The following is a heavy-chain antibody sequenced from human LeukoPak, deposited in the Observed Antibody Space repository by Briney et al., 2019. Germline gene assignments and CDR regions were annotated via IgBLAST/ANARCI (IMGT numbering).Heavy chain of an antibody. CDR3: ARVYYDIVTVQNWFDP. Sequence: KSSETLSLTCTVSGGSISSSSYYWGWIRQPPGKGLEWIGYIYYSGSTNYNPSLKSRVTISVDTSKNQFSLKLSSVTAADTAVYYCARVYYDIVTVQNWFDPWGQGTLVTVSS. D-gene: IGHD3-9*01. V-gene: IGHV4-61*05. CDR2: IYYSGST. J-gene: IGHJ5*02. CDR1: GGSISSSSYY.